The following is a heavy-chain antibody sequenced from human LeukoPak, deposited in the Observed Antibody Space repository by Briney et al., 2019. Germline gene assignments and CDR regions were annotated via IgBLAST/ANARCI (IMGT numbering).Heavy chain of an antibody. CDR3: AKNGIVVVPAAISDAFDI. V-gene: IGHV3-23*01. CDR1: GFTFSSYA. Sequence: PGGSLRLSCAASGFTFSSYAMSWVRQAPGKGLEWVSAISGSGGSTYYADSVKGRFTVSRDNSKNTLYLQMNSLRAEDTAVYYCAKNGIVVVPAAISDAFDIWGQGTMVTVSS. CDR2: ISGSGGST. D-gene: IGHD2-2*01. J-gene: IGHJ3*02.